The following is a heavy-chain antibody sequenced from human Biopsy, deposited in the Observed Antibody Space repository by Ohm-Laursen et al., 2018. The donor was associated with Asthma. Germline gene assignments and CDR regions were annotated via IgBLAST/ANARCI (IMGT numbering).Heavy chain of an antibody. CDR2: ISGSGGST. D-gene: IGHD3-16*02. V-gene: IGHV3-23*01. CDR1: GFTFSSYA. J-gene: IGHJ4*02. CDR3: ARDLHPTNHLGELSEGFDY. Sequence: SLRLSCAAFGFTFSSYAMSWVRQAPGKGLEWVSAISGSGGSTYYADSVKGRSTISRDNSKNTLYLQMNSLRAEDTAVYYCARDLHPTNHLGELSEGFDYWGQGTLVTVSS.